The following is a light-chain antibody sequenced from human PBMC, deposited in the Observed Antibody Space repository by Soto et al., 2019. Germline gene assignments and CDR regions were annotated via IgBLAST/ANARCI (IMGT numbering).Light chain of an antibody. J-gene: IGKJ1*01. CDR3: QQRSNWPWT. CDR2: GAS. V-gene: IGKV3-11*01. Sequence: EIVLTQSPXTLSLSPGERPTLSCRASQSVSSYLAWYQQKPGQAPRLLIYGASSRATGIPDRFSGSGSGTDFTLPISSLEPEDFAVYYCQQRSNWPWTFGQGTKVDIK. CDR1: QSVSSY.